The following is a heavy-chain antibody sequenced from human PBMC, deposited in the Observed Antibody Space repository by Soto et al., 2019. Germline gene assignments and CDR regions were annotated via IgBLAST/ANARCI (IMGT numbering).Heavy chain of an antibody. CDR2: ISYDGSNK. D-gene: IGHD4-4*01. J-gene: IGHJ6*02. Sequence: GGSLRLSXAASGFTFSSYGMHWVRQAPGKGLEWVAVISYDGSNKYYADSVKGRFTISRDNSKNTLYLQMNSLRAEDTAVYYCAKVQYTYGMDVWGQGTTVTVSS. V-gene: IGHV3-30*18. CDR1: GFTFSSYG. CDR3: AKVQYTYGMDV.